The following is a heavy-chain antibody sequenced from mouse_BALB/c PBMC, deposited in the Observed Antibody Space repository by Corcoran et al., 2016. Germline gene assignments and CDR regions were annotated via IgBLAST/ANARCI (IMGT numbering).Heavy chain of an antibody. CDR2: IDPANGNT. CDR3: ARGRGQLGLFAY. J-gene: IGHJ3*01. D-gene: IGHD3-2*01. CDR1: GFNIKDTH. V-gene: IGHV14-3*02. Sequence: EVQLQQSGAELVKPGASVKLSCTASGFNIKDTHMHWVKQRPEQGLEWIGRIDPANGNTKYDPKFQGKATITADTSSNTAYLQLSSLTSEDTAVYYCARGRGQLGLFAYWGQGTLVTVSA.